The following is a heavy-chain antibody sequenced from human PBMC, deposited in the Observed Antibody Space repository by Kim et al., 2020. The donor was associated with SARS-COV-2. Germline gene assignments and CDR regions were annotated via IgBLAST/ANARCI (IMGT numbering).Heavy chain of an antibody. CDR2: IYHSGST. CDR3: AREDIVVVPAATGSSYYYYGMDV. V-gene: IGHV4-38-2*02. D-gene: IGHD2-2*01. Sequence: SETLSLTCTVSGYSISSGYYWGWIRQPPGKGLEWIGSIYHSGSTYYNPSLKSRVTISVDTSKNQFSLKLSSVTAADTAVYYCAREDIVVVPAATGSSYYYYGMDVWGQGTTVTVSS. CDR1: GYSISSGYY. J-gene: IGHJ6*02.